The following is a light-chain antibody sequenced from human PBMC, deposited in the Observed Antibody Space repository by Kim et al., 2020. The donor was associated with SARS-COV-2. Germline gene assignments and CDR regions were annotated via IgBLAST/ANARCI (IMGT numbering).Light chain of an antibody. J-gene: IGLJ3*02. Sequence: GQSITISCTGTSSDVANYNLVSWYQQHPGKAPTLIIYGNNKRPSGVSNRFSGSKSGNTASLTISGLQAEDEADYFCCSYAGSSTWVFGGGTQLTVL. CDR3: CSYAGSSTWV. CDR2: GNN. V-gene: IGLV2-23*01. CDR1: SSDVANYNL.